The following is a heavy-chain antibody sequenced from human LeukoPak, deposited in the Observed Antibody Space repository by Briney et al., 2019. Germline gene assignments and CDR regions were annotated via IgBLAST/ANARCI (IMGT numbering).Heavy chain of an antibody. Sequence: SETLSLTCTVFGGSISSSSYYWGWIRQPPGKGLEWIGSIYYSGSTYYNPSLKSRVTISVDTSKNQFSLKLSSVTAADTAVYYCARHHMVRGPRSYYMDVWGKGTTVTVSS. V-gene: IGHV4-39*01. CDR2: IYYSGST. CDR3: ARHHMVRGPRSYYMDV. D-gene: IGHD3-10*01. J-gene: IGHJ6*03. CDR1: GGSISSSSYY.